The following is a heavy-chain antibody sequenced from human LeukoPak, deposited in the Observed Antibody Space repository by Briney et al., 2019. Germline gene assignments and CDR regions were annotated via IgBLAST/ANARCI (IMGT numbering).Heavy chain of an antibody. CDR3: ARSSSSWYAQSPFDY. CDR1: GFTFSSYA. V-gene: IGHV3-30*04. J-gene: IGHJ4*02. Sequence: GGSLRLSCAASGFTFSSYAMHWVRQAPGKGLEWVAVISYDGSNKYYADSVKGRFTISRDNSKNTLYLQMNSLRAEDTAVYYCARSSSSWYAQSPFDYWGQGTLVTVSS. CDR2: ISYDGSNK. D-gene: IGHD6-13*01.